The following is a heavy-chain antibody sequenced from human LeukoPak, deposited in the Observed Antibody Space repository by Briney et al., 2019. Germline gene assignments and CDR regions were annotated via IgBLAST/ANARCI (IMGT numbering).Heavy chain of an antibody. CDR1: GYSISSGYY. V-gene: IGHV4-38-2*02. J-gene: IGHJ4*02. CDR2: IYYSGST. Sequence: SETLSLTCNVSGYSISSGYYWGWIRQPPGKGLEWIGSIYYSGSTYYNPSLKSRVTISVDTSKNQFSLKLSSVTAADTAVYYCARDTEMATITGRFFDYWGQGTLVTVSS. CDR3: ARDTEMATITGRFFDY. D-gene: IGHD5-24*01.